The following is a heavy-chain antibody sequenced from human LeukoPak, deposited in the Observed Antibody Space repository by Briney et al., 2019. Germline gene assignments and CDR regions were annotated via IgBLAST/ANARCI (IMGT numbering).Heavy chain of an antibody. CDR1: GGSISSSSYY. CDR3: ARVWPYNWNYYYYMDV. CDR2: IYYSGST. J-gene: IGHJ6*03. D-gene: IGHD1-20*01. Sequence: SETLSLTCTVSGGSISSSSYYWGWTRQPPGKGLEWIGSIYYSGSTYYNPSLKSRVTISVDTSKNQFSLKLSSVTAADTAVYYCARVWPYNWNYYYYMDVWGKGTTVTVSS. V-gene: IGHV4-39*07.